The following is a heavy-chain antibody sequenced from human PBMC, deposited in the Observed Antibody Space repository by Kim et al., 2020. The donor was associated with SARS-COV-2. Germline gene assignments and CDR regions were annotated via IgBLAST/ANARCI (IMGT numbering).Heavy chain of an antibody. V-gene: IGHV4-34*01. D-gene: IGHD3-22*01. J-gene: IGHJ3*02. CDR3: ARGGVVITTFAAFDI. Sequence: PSLKSRVTISVDTSKNQFSLKLSSVTAADTAVYYCARGGVVITTFAAFDIWGQGTMVTVSS.